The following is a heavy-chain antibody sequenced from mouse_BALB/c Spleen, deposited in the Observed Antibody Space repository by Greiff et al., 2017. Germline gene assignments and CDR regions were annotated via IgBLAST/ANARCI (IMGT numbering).Heavy chain of an antibody. Sequence: EVQRVESGAELVKPGASVKLSCTASGFNIKDTYMHWVKQRPEQGLEWIGRIDPANGNTKYDPKFQGKATITADTSSNTAYLQLSSLTSEDTAVYYCAPAYYGYVGFAYWGQGTLVTVSA. CDR3: APAYYGYVGFAY. J-gene: IGHJ3*01. CDR2: IDPANGNT. CDR1: GFNIKDTY. D-gene: IGHD1-2*01. V-gene: IGHV14-3*02.